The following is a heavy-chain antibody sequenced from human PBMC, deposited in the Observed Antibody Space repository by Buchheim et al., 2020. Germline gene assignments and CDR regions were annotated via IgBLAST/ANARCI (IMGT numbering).Heavy chain of an antibody. D-gene: IGHD3-3*01. J-gene: IGHJ4*02. Sequence: QVQLQQWGAGLLKPSETLSLTCTVSGGSISSGGYYWSWIRQHPGKGLEWIGYIYYSGSTYYNPSLKSRVTISVDTSKNQFSLKLSSVTAADTAVYYCARGVLRGYPVDYWGQGTL. CDR1: GGSISSGGYY. CDR2: IYYSGST. V-gene: IGHV4-31*03. CDR3: ARGVLRGYPVDY.